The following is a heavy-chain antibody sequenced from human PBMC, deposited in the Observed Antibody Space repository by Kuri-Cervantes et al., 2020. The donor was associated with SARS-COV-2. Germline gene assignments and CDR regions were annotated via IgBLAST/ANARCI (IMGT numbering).Heavy chain of an antibody. CDR3: ARDVWLWGFDI. CDR1: GGSISSGDYY. J-gene: IGHJ3*02. Sequence: LRLSCTVSGGSISSGDYYWSWIRQPPGKGLEWIGYIYYSGSTYYNPPLKSRVTISVDTSKNQFSLKLSSVTAADTTVYYCARDVWLWGFDIWGQGTMVTVSS. CDR2: IYYSGST. V-gene: IGHV4-30-4*08. D-gene: IGHD3-22*01.